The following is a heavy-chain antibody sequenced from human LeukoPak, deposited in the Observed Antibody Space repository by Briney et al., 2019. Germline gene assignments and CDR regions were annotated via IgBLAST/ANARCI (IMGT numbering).Heavy chain of an antibody. CDR1: GFTFSSYS. CDR3: ARVDREYGDYIDY. V-gene: IGHV3-21*01. D-gene: IGHD4-17*01. CDR2: ISSSSSYI. J-gene: IGHJ4*02. Sequence: GGSLRLSCAASGFTFSSYSMNWVRQAPGKGLEWVSSISSSSSYIYYADSVKGRFTISRDNAKNSLYLQMNSLRAEDTAVYYCARVDREYGDYIDYWGQGNLVTVSS.